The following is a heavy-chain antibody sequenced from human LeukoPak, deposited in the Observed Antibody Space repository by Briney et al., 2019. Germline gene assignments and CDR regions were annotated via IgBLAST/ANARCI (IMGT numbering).Heavy chain of an antibody. J-gene: IGHJ5*02. CDR3: ARLEGGYGGVWFDP. V-gene: IGHV4-39*07. Sequence: SETLSLTCTVSGGSISSSSYYWGWIRQPPGKGLEWIGSIYYSGSTYYNPSLKSRVTISVDTSKNQFSLKLSSVTAADTAVYYCARLEGGYGGVWFDPWGQGTLVTVSS. D-gene: IGHD4-23*01. CDR2: IYYSGST. CDR1: GGSISSSSYY.